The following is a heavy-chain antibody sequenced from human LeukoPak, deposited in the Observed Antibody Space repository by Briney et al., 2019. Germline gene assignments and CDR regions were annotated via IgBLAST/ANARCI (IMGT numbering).Heavy chain of an antibody. V-gene: IGHV4-61*02. J-gene: IGHJ4*02. Sequence: PSETLSLTCTVSGGSISSGSYYWSWIRQPAGKGLEWIGRIYTSGSTNYNPSLKSRVTISVDTSKNQFSLKLSSVTAADTAVYYCANLNPKNDYWGQGTLVTVSS. CDR3: ANLNPKNDY. CDR1: GGSISSGSYY. D-gene: IGHD1-14*01. CDR2: IYTSGST.